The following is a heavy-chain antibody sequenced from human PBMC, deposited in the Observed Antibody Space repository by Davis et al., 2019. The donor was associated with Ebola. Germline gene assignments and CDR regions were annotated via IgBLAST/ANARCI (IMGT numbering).Heavy chain of an antibody. CDR3: ARNAMLDY. CDR1: GFIFTDYY. V-gene: IGHV3-11*01. D-gene: IGHD2-8*01. Sequence: GESLKISCAASGFIFTDYYMTWIRQAPGKGLEWVAYISSRSTMTWYADSVRGRFTVSRDNAKNSLYLEMNGLRVEDTAVYYCARNAMLDYWGRGTLVTVSS. J-gene: IGHJ4*02. CDR2: ISSRSTMT.